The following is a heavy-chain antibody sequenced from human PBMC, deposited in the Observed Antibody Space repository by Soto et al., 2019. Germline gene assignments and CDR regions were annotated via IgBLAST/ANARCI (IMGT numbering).Heavy chain of an antibody. CDR1: GGSISSTNW. Sequence: QVQLQESGPGLVNPSGTLSLTCAVSGGSISSTNWWSWVRQPPGQGLEWIGEIFHSGSTNYNPSLKRRVTISGDKSKNQFSLKLSSVTAADTAVYYCARFPGAWCQGTLVTVSS. CDR2: IFHSGST. J-gene: IGHJ4*02. V-gene: IGHV4-4*02. CDR3: ARFPGA.